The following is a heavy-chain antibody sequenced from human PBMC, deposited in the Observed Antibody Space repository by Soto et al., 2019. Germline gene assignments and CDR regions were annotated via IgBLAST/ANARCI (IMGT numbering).Heavy chain of an antibody. J-gene: IGHJ6*02. CDR2: INPNSGGT. V-gene: IGHV1-2*02. Sequence: ASVKVSCKASGYTFTGYYMHWVRQAPGQGLEWMGWINPNSGGTNYAQKFQGRVTMTRDTSISTAYMELSRLRSDDTAVYYCARVDGYINYYYYGMDVWGQGTTLTVSS. CDR1: GYTFTGYY. D-gene: IGHD5-12*01. CDR3: ARVDGYINYYYYGMDV.